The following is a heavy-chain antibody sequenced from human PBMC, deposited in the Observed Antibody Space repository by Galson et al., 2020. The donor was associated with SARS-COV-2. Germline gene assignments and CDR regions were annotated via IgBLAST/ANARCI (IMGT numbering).Heavy chain of an antibody. V-gene: IGHV2-70*01. CDR3: ARAPRNRLTDSYMDV. D-gene: IGHD3-22*01. J-gene: IGHJ6*03. CDR1: GFSLSASGMC. Sequence: SGPTLVKPTQTLTLTCTFSGFSLSASGMCVSWIRQPPGKALEWLALIDWDDDKYYSTSLKTRLTISKDTSKNQVVLRMTNMNPVDTATYFCARAPRNRLTDSYMDVWGKGTTVTVSS. CDR2: IDWDDDK.